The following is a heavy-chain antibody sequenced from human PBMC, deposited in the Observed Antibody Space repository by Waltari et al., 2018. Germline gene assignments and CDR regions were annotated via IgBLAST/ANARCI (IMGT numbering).Heavy chain of an antibody. V-gene: IGHV3-23*01. CDR1: GFTFSSYA. CDR3: AKDLPSYLCHFDY. CDR2: ISGSVGST. J-gene: IGHJ4*02. Sequence: EVQLLESGGGLVQPGGSLRLSCAASGFTFSSYAMSWVRQAPGKGLEWVSAISGSVGSTYYADSGKGRFTISRDKSKNTLYLQMNSLRAEDTAVYYCAKDLPSYLCHFDYWGQGTLVTVSS.